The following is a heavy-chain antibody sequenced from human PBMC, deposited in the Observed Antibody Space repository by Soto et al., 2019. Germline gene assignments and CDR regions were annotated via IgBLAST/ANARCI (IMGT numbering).Heavy chain of an antibody. V-gene: IGHV4-59*01. Sequence: ASETLSLTCTVSGGSINSYYWAWIRQPPGKGLEWIGYIYHSGGTNYNPSLKSRVTISVDSSMNQFSLKLSSVTAADTAVYYCARTRQIWVPWGLDSWGQGTLVTVSS. D-gene: IGHD3-10*01. CDR1: GGSINSYY. CDR3: ARTRQIWVPWGLDS. CDR2: IYHSGGT. J-gene: IGHJ4*02.